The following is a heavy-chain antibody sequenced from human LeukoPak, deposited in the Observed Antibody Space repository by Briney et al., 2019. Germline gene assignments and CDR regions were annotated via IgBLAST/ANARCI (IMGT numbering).Heavy chain of an antibody. D-gene: IGHD6-13*01. Sequence: SETLSLTCTVSGGSISSSSYYWDWIRQPPGKGLEWIGTIFYSGSTSYSPSLKSRVTISVDTSRNQFSLKLNSVTAADTAIYYCARRRIAAIDYWGQGTLVTVSS. CDR3: ARRRIAAIDY. CDR2: IFYSGST. CDR1: GGSISSSSYY. V-gene: IGHV4-39*01. J-gene: IGHJ4*02.